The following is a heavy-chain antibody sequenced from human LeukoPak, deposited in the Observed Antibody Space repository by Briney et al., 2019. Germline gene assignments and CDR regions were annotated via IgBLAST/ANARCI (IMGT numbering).Heavy chain of an antibody. CDR3: AKSSGDWPSPFDY. Sequence: PGGSLRLSCAAAGFTFSSVTMRWVRQAAGSWMESVSSVPGHGDATDYADSVKGRFTVSRDNSRNTLYLQMNSLSLEDTAVYYCAKSSGDWPSPFDYWGQGTLVTVSS. CDR1: GFTFSSVT. CDR2: VPGHGDAT. D-gene: IGHD2-21*02. J-gene: IGHJ4*02. V-gene: IGHV3-23*01.